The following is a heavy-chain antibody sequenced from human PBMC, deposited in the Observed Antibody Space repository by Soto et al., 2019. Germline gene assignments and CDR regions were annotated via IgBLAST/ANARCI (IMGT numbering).Heavy chain of an antibody. V-gene: IGHV4-31*03. Sequence: PSETLSLTCSVSGGSMSSGDYYWSWIRQHPGKGLEWIGYINYSGSTYYNPSLKSRVTISVDPSKSQFSLNLSSVTAADTAVYYCAREGWADTAGFGHWGQGTLVTVSS. CDR3: AREGWADTAGFGH. D-gene: IGHD5-18*01. J-gene: IGHJ5*02. CDR2: INYSGST. CDR1: GGSMSSGDYY.